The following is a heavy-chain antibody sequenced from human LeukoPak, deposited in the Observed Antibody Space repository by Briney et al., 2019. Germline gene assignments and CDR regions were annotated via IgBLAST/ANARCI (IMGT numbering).Heavy chain of an antibody. CDR1: GYTFTGYY. V-gene: IGHV1-2*02. J-gene: IGHJ4*02. CDR2: INPNSGGT. CDR3: ARGVVVVAASSPPVDY. Sequence: ASVKVSCKASGYTFTGYYMHWVRQAPGQGLEWMGWINPNSGGTNYAQKFQGRVTMTRDTSISTAYMELSRLRSDDTAVYYCARGVVVVAASSPPVDYWGQGTLVTVSS. D-gene: IGHD2-15*01.